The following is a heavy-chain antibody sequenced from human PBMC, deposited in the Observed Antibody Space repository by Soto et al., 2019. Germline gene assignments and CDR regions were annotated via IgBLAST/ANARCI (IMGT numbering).Heavy chain of an antibody. D-gene: IGHD3-22*01. CDR2: ISYDGSNK. Sequence: HPGGSLRLSCAASGFTFSSYGMHWVRQAPGKGLEWVAVISYDGSNKYYADSVKGRFTISRDNSKNTLYLQMNSLRAEDTAVYYCAKEYYYDSSGPYYFDYWGQGTLVTVS. V-gene: IGHV3-30*18. CDR3: AKEYYYDSSGPYYFDY. J-gene: IGHJ4*02. CDR1: GFTFSSYG.